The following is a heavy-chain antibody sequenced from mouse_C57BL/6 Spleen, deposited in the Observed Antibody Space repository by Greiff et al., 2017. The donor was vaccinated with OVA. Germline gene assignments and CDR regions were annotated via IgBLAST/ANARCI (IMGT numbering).Heavy chain of an antibody. J-gene: IGHJ2*01. V-gene: IGHV1-54*01. CDR3: ARDYYGSSYYFDY. Sequence: QVQLQQSGAELVRPGTSVKVSCKASGYAFTNYLIEWVKQRPGQGLEWIGVINPGSGGTNYNEKFKGKATLTADKSSSTAYMQLSILTTEDSAVYFCARDYYGSSYYFDYWGQGTTLTVSS. CDR2: INPGSGGT. D-gene: IGHD1-1*01. CDR1: GYAFTNYL.